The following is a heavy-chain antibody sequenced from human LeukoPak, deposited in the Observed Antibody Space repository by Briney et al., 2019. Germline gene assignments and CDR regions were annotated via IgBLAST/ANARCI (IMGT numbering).Heavy chain of an antibody. Sequence: SVKVSCKASGCSISSYTITWVRQAPGRGLEWMGRIIPVFGTTSYAQDFQDRVTITADISSNTAYMEVNSLTSDDTAVYFCAKQGGARQDYYMDVWGNGTTVTVSS. CDR1: GCSISSYT. J-gene: IGHJ6*03. D-gene: IGHD4/OR15-4a*01. CDR2: IIPVFGTT. V-gene: IGHV1-69*08. CDR3: AKQGGARQDYYMDV.